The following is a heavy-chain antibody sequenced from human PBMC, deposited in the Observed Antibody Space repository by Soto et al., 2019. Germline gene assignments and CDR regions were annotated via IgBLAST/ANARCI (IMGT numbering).Heavy chain of an antibody. V-gene: IGHV4-34*01. D-gene: IGHD6-13*01. CDR3: ARGCKNAPHSSPLYYYYMDV. CDR1: GGSFSGYY. J-gene: IGHJ6*03. Sequence: SDTLSLTCAVYGGSFSGYYWSWIRQPPGKGLEWIGEINHSGSTNYNPSLKSRVTISVDTSKNQFSLKLSSVTAADTAVYYCARGCKNAPHSSPLYYYYMDVWGKGTTVTVSS. CDR2: INHSGST.